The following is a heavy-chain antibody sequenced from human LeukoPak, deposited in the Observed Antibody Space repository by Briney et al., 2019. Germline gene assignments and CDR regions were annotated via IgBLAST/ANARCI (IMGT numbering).Heavy chain of an antibody. D-gene: IGHD3-9*01. Sequence: PSETLSLTCTVSGGSISSGSYYWSWIRRPAWKGLEWIGRIYTSGSTNYNPSLKSRVTISVDTSKNQFSLKLSSVTAADTAVYYCARVRDYDILNGTIDYWGQGTLVTVSS. CDR1: GGSISSGSYY. J-gene: IGHJ4*02. CDR3: ARVRDYDILNGTIDY. CDR2: IYTSGST. V-gene: IGHV4-61*02.